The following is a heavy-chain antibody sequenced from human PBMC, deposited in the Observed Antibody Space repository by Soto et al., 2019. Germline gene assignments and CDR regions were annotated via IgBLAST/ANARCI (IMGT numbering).Heavy chain of an antibody. D-gene: IGHD3-10*01. V-gene: IGHV4-34*01. Sequence: TLTCAVYGGSFSGYYWSWIHQPPGKGLEWIGEINHSGSTNYNPSLKSRVSISVGTSNNQFSLKLSSVTAADTAVYYCARGRGDGYNPHWYFDLWGRGTLVTVSS. CDR2: INHSGST. CDR3: ARGRGDGYNPHWYFDL. J-gene: IGHJ2*01. CDR1: GGSFSGYY.